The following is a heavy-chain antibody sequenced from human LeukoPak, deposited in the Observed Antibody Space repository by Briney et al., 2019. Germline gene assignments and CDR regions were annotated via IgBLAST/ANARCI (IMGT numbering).Heavy chain of an antibody. CDR1: EFTFVRYA. V-gene: IGHV3-48*04. CDR2: ISSSSFKI. CDR3: VRDPPYGSSWYYYMDV. J-gene: IGHJ6*03. D-gene: IGHD6-13*01. Sequence: GGSLRLSCAASEFTFVRYAMNWVRQAPGKGLEWVSYISSSSFKIGYADSVKGRFTISRDNSKNSLYLQMDSLRVEDTAVYYCVRDPPYGSSWYYYMDVWGKGTTVTVSS.